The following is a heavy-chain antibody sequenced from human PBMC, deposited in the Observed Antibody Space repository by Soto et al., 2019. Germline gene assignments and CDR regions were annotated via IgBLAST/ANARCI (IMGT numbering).Heavy chain of an antibody. CDR1: GFTFSSYT. V-gene: IGHV3-23*01. CDR3: AKWEDYYDSSGYYY. J-gene: IGHJ4*02. CDR2: ISGSGSST. Sequence: GGSLRLSCAASGFTFSSYTMSWVRQAPGKGLEWVSTISGSGSSTYSADSVKGRFTISRDNSKNTLYLQMNSLRVEDTAIYYCAKWEDYYDSSGYYYWGQGTLVTVSS. D-gene: IGHD3-22*01.